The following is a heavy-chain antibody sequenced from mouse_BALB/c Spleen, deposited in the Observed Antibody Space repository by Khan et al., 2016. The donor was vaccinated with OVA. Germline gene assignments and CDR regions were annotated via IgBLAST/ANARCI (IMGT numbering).Heavy chain of an antibody. CDR2: ISGDTSTI. CDR1: GFTFSNYG. V-gene: IGHV5-17*02. CDR3: ATSYFYGYYFDY. J-gene: IGHJ2*01. Sequence: EVKLVESGGGLVQPGGSRKLSCAASGFTFSNYGMHWVRQAPEKGLEWVAFISGDTSTIYYADTVKGRFTMSRDNPKNTLFLQMTSLMSEDTARYYCATSYFYGYYFDYWGPGTTLTVSS. D-gene: IGHD1-1*01.